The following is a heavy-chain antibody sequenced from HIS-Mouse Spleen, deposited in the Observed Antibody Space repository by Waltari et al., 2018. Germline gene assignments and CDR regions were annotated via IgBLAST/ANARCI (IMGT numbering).Heavy chain of an antibody. CDR2: INPNSGGT. CDR3: ARAVYYYDSSGYYGY. D-gene: IGHD3-22*01. CDR1: GYTFTGYY. V-gene: IGHV1-2*02. J-gene: IGHJ4*02. Sequence: QVQLVQSGAEVKKPGASVKVSGKASGYTFTGYYMHWVRQAPGQGLEWMGWINPNSGGTNYAQKFQGRVTMTRDTSISTAYMELSRLRSDDTAVYYCARAVYYYDSSGYYGYWGQGTLVTVSS.